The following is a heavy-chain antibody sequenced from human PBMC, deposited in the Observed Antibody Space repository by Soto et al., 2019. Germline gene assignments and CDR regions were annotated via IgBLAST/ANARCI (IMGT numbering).Heavy chain of an antibody. D-gene: IGHD2-8*01. V-gene: IGHV4-30-2*01. J-gene: IGHJ4*02. CDR3: ARGKWSSPEDY. CDR1: GGSISTGAYS. CDR2: IYHNGSA. Sequence: QLQLQESGSGLVKPSQTLSLTCAVSGGSISTGAYSWSWIRQPPGNGLEWIGYIYHNGSAYYNPSLKSRVTMSVDRSKNQFSLKLSSVSAADTAVYYCARGKWSSPEDYWGQGTLVTVSS.